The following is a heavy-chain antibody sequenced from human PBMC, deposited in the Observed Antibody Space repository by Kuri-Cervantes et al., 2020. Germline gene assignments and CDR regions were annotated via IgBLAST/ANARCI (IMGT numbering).Heavy chain of an antibody. CDR1: GFTFDDYA. CDR3: ANQLTPYSSFV. J-gene: IGHJ4*02. Sequence: SLKISCAASGFTFDDYAMHWVRQAPGKGLEWVSGISWNSGSIGYADSVKGRFTISRDNAKNSLYLQMNSLRAEDTAVYYCANQLTPYSSFVWGQGTLVTVSS. CDR2: ISWNSGSI. D-gene: IGHD6-6*01. V-gene: IGHV3-9*01.